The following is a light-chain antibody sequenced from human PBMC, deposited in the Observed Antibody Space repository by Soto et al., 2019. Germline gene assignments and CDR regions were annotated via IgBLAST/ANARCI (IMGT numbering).Light chain of an antibody. J-gene: IGLJ1*01. CDR3: KSYAGSNTYV. V-gene: IGLV2-8*01. Sequence: QSALTQPPSASGSPGQSVTISRTGTKSDIGVYDFVSWYQHHPGKAPRLIIYEVVQRPSGVPDRFSGSKSGNTASLTVSGLQAADEADYFCKSYAGSNTYVFGSGTKLTVL. CDR1: KSDIGVYDF. CDR2: EVV.